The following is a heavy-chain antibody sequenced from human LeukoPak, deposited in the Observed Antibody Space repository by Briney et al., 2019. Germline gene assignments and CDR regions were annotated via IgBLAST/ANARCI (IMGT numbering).Heavy chain of an antibody. CDR1: GYTFTSYG. V-gene: IGHV1-18*01. CDR2: ISAYNGNT. CDR3: ARVWDYDSSGYLTLRPFDY. D-gene: IGHD3-22*01. Sequence: GASVKVSCKASGYTFTSYGISWVRQAPGQGLEWMGWISAYNGNTNYAQKLQGRVTMTTDTSTSTAYMELRSLRSDDTAVYYCARVWDYDSSGYLTLRPFDYWGQGTLVTVSS. J-gene: IGHJ4*02.